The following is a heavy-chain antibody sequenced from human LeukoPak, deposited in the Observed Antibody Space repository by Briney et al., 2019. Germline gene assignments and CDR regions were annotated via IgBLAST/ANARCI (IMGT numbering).Heavy chain of an antibody. J-gene: IGHJ4*02. CDR1: GFTFSSYA. CDR3: ARDPRDLYGDYGHGDY. CDR2: ISGSGGGT. D-gene: IGHD4-17*01. V-gene: IGHV3-23*01. Sequence: GGSLRLSCAASGFTFSSYAMSWVRQAPGKGLEWVSAISGSGGGTYYADSVKGRFTISRDNSKNTLYLQMNSLRAEDTAVYYCARDPRDLYGDYGHGDYWGQGTLVTVSS.